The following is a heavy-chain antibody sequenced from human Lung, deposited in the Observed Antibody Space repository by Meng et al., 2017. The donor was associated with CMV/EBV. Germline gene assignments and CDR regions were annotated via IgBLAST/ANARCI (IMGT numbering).Heavy chain of an antibody. J-gene: IGHJ3*02. CDR1: GFTFSSYA. CDR2: ISYDGSNK. D-gene: IGHD2-2*01. V-gene: IGHV3-30-3*01. Sequence: GGSXRLXCAASGFTFSSYAMHWVRQAPGKGLEWVAVISYDGSNKYYADSVKGRFTISRDNSKNTLYLQMNSLRAEDTAVYYCAREGVVPAAMRSAFDIWGQGTMVTVSS. CDR3: AREGVVPAAMRSAFDI.